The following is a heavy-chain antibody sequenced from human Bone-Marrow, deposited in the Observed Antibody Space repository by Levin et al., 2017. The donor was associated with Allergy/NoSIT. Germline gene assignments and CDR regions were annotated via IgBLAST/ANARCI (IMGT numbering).Heavy chain of an antibody. Sequence: GESLKISCQPSGYTFTAYYIHWVRQAPGQGLEWMGWVDPNSGATKYVQKFQGRVTMTRDTSLGVVYMELSRLASDDTARYYCARDNYGPLDYWGQGTLATVSS. D-gene: IGHD3-10*01. V-gene: IGHV1-2*02. J-gene: IGHJ4*02. CDR3: ARDNYGPLDY. CDR1: GYTFTAYY. CDR2: VDPNSGAT.